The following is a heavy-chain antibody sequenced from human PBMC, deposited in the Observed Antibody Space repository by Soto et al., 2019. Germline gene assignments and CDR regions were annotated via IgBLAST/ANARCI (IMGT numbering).Heavy chain of an antibody. Sequence: QVQLVESGGGVAQPGRSLRLSCVASGFTFISYGMHGVRQAPAKGREGGAIISYDGSNTYYADSVKGRFTISRDNSKNTLYLQMNSLRAEDTSVYYCAKEGGLSGSYYISSSYYFDYWGQGTLVTVSS. CDR2: ISYDGSNT. V-gene: IGHV3-30*18. CDR3: AKEGGLSGSYYISSSYYFDY. CDR1: GFTFISYG. J-gene: IGHJ4*02. D-gene: IGHD1-26*01.